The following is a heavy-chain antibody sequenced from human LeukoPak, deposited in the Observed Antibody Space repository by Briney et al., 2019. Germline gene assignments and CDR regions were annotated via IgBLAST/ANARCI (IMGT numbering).Heavy chain of an antibody. CDR2: ISYDGSNE. J-gene: IGHJ5*02. D-gene: IGHD4-23*01. Sequence: GRSLRLSCAASGFTFSSYVMHWVRQAPGKGLEWVAIISYDGSNEYYADSVKGRFAISRDNSKNTLYLQMNSLRAEDTAVYYCARGTVVTPNWFDPWGQGILVTVSS. CDR3: ARGTVVTPNWFDP. V-gene: IGHV3-30*09. CDR1: GFTFSSYV.